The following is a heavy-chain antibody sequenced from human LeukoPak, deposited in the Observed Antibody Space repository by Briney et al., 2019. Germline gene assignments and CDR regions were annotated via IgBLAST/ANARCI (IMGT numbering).Heavy chain of an antibody. CDR1: GGTISINSLN. J-gene: IGHJ3*02. Sequence: KPSETLTLTCTASGGTISINSLNWGWIRQPPGKGLEWIGNIYYSGSTYYNPSLKSRVTISVDTSKNQFSLKLSSVTGAETTVYYCPRSPRGDFNSWGQGTMVTVSS. CDR3: PRSPRGDFNS. CDR2: IYYSGST. V-gene: IGHV4-39*01.